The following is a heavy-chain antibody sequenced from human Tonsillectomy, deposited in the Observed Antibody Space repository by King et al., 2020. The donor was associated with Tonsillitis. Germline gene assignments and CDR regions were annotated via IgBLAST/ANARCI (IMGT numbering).Heavy chain of an antibody. Sequence: QLQESGPGLVKPSETLSLTCTVSGGSISSSSYYWGWIRQPPGKGLEWIGSIYYSRSTYYNPSLKSRVTISVDTSKNQFSLKLSSVTAADTAVYYCAILLMPAALPKVLSAREKKPFDYWGQGTLVTVSS. J-gene: IGHJ4*02. V-gene: IGHV4-39*07. D-gene: IGHD2/OR15-2a*01. CDR1: GGSISSSSYY. CDR2: IYYSRST. CDR3: AILLMPAALPKVLSAREKKPFDY.